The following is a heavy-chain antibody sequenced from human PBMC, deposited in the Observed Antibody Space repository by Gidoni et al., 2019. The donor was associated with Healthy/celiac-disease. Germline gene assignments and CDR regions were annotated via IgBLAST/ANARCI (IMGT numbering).Heavy chain of an antibody. CDR2: ISWNSGSI. Sequence: EVQLVESGGGLVQPGRSLRLSCAASGFTFDDYAMHWVRQAPGKDLEWVSGISWNSGSIGYADSVKGRFTSSRDNAKNSLYLQMNSLRAEDTALYYCAKSWIRSGSWVLGAFDIWGQGTMVTVSS. CDR3: AKSWIRSGSWVLGAFDI. D-gene: IGHD6-19*01. V-gene: IGHV3-9*01. CDR1: GFTFDDYA. J-gene: IGHJ3*02.